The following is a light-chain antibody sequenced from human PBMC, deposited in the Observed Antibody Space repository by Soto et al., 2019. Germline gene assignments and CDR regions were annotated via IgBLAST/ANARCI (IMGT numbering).Light chain of an antibody. CDR1: QSVSSY. J-gene: IGKJ3*01. CDR3: QQYGSSPLFT. V-gene: IGKV3-20*01. CDR2: GAS. Sequence: EIVLTQSPATLSLSPGERATLSCRASQSVSSYLAWYQQKPGQAPRLLIYGASSRATGIPDRFSGSGSGTDSTLTISRLEPEDFAVYYCQQYGSSPLFTFGPGTKVDIK.